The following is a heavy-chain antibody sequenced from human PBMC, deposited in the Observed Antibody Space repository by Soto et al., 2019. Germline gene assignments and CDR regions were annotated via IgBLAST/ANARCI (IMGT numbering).Heavy chain of an antibody. V-gene: IGHV3-74*01. CDR3: ARDNYDFWSGVFYYYIDV. CDR1: GFTFSSHW. CDR2: INRDGSNT. J-gene: IGHJ6*03. D-gene: IGHD3-3*01. Sequence: EVQLVESGGGLVQPGGSLRLSCAASGFTFSSHWMHWVRQAPGKGLVWVSRINRDGSNTSYADSLKGRSTISRDNAKNTLYLEMHSLRAEDTAVYYCARDNYDFWSGVFYYYIDVWGKGTTVTVSS.